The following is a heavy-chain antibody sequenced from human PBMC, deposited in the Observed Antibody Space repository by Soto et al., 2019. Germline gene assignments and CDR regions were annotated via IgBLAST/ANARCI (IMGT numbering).Heavy chain of an antibody. J-gene: IGHJ4*02. V-gene: IGHV4-38-2*02. CDR2: IYHSGST. CDR3: ARGSFWSGYYNLSPFDY. D-gene: IGHD3-3*01. Sequence: SETLSLTCTVSGYSISSGYYWGWIRQPPGKGLEWIGSIYHSGSTYYNPSLKSRVTISVDTSKNQFSLKLSSVTAADTAVYYCARGSFWSGYYNLSPFDYWGQGTLVTVSS. CDR1: GYSISSGYY.